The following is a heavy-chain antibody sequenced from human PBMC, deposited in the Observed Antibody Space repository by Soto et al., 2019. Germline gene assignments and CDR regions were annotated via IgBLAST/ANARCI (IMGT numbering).Heavy chain of an antibody. J-gene: IGHJ6*02. CDR2: IYYSGST. Sequence: SETLSLTCTVSGGSISSYYWSWIRQPPGKGLEWIGYIYYSGSTNYNPSLKSRVTISVDTSKNQFSLKLSSVTAADTAVYYCARDSVSVTTRYYYYRMDVWGQGTTVTVSS. V-gene: IGHV4-59*01. CDR1: GGSISSYY. CDR3: ARDSVSVTTRYYYYRMDV. D-gene: IGHD4-17*01.